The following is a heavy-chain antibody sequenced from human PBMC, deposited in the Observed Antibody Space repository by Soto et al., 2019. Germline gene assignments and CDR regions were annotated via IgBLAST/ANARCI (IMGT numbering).Heavy chain of an antibody. Sequence: QVQLVQSGAEVKKPGASVKVSCKASGYTFFTYGITWVRQAPGQGLEWMGWISTYNGKTIYAQKFQGRVTMTADTSTSTASMELRSLRSGDSAVYYCARALVSAAPLVDWGQGTLDTVSS. CDR2: ISTYNGKT. J-gene: IGHJ4*02. CDR3: ARALVSAAPLVD. D-gene: IGHD2-2*01. V-gene: IGHV1-18*01. CDR1: GYTFFTYG.